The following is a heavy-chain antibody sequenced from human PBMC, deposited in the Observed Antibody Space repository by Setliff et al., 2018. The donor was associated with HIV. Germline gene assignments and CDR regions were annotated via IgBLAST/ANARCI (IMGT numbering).Heavy chain of an antibody. Sequence: SETLSLTCTVSGGSISSSSHYWGWIRQPPGKGLEWIGSIYFSGSTYYKPSLKSRVTISVDTSKNQFSLKLNSVTAADTAMYYCARVVDADYLDYWGQGTPVTVSS. CDR2: IYFSGST. CDR3: ARVVDADYLDY. V-gene: IGHV4-39*01. D-gene: IGHD2-15*01. J-gene: IGHJ4*02. CDR1: GGSISSSSHY.